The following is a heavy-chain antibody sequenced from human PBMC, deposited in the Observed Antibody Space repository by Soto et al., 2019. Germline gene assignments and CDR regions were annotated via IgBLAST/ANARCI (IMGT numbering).Heavy chain of an antibody. CDR1: GDSVSSNSAA. D-gene: IGHD6-13*01. V-gene: IGHV6-1*01. J-gene: IGHJ6*02. CDR2: TYYRSKWYN. Sequence: QTLSLTCAISGDSVSSNSAAWNWIRQSPSRGLEWLGRTYYRSKWYNDYAVSVKSRITINPDTSKNQFSLQLNSVTPEDTAVYYCARDLASVAAADYYYGMDVWGQGTTVTAP. CDR3: ARDLASVAAADYYYGMDV.